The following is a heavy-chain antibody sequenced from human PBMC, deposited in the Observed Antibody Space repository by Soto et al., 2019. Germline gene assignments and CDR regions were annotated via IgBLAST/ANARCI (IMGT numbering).Heavy chain of an antibody. CDR3: ARHDYSNFTPDY. J-gene: IGHJ4*02. Sequence: SVKVSCKASGGTFSSYAISWVRQAPGQGLEWMGGIIPFFGTANYAQKFQGRVTITADESTSTAYMELSSLRSEDTAVYYCARHDYSNFTPDYWGQGTLVTVSS. V-gene: IGHV1-69*13. CDR2: IIPFFGTA. CDR1: GGTFSSYA. D-gene: IGHD4-4*01.